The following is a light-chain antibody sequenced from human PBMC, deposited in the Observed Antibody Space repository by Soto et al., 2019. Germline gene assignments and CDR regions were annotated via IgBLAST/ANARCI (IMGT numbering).Light chain of an antibody. CDR1: SSDVGGYNY. J-gene: IGLJ2*01. CDR2: EVD. Sequence: QSALTQPASVSGSPGQSITISCTGTSSDVGGYNYVSWYQQHPGKAPKLMIYEVDNRPSGVSDRFSGSKSGNTASLTISGLQAEDEADYYCRSYTSTDSVVFGGGTKLTVL. V-gene: IGLV2-14*01. CDR3: RSYTSTDSVV.